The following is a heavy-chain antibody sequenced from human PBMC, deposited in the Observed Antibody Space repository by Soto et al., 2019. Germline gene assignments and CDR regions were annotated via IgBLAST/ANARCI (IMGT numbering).Heavy chain of an antibody. V-gene: IGHV1-18*01. CDR2: ISAYSGNT. J-gene: IGHJ4*02. CDR1: GYTFTSYG. Sequence: ASVKVSCKASGYTFTSYGISWVRQAPGQGLEWMGWISAYSGNTNYAQKLQGRVTMTTDTSTSTAYMELRSLRSDDTAVYYCAREVEDIVVVVAATRWDYWGQGTLVTVSS. CDR3: AREVEDIVVVVAATRWDY. D-gene: IGHD2-15*01.